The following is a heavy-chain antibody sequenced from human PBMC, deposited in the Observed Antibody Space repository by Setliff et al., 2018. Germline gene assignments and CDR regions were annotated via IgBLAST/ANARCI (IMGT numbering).Heavy chain of an antibody. CDR2: ISGSGVST. CDR3: ARDRYYNFWSVYLTGGYFDY. J-gene: IGHJ4*02. Sequence: QAGGSLRLSCAASGFTFSSYAMSWVRQAPGKGLEWVSAISGSGVSTYYADSVKGRFTITRDNSKNTLYLQMNSMRAEDTAVYYCARDRYYNFWSVYLTGGYFDYWGQGTLVTSPQ. D-gene: IGHD3-3*01. CDR1: GFTFSSYA. V-gene: IGHV3-23*01.